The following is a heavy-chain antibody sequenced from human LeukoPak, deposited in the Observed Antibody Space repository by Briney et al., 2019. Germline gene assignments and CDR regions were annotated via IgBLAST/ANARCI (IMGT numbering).Heavy chain of an antibody. Sequence: SETLSLTCTVSGGSISSSSYYWGWIRQPPGKGLEWIGGIYYSGSTYYNPSLKSRVTISVDTSKNQFSLKLSSVPAADTAVYYCARHPRGYYDILTGYYSPYWFDPWGQGTLVTVSS. CDR1: GGSISSSSYY. D-gene: IGHD3-9*01. V-gene: IGHV4-39*01. CDR3: ARHPRGYYDILTGYYSPYWFDP. J-gene: IGHJ5*02. CDR2: IYYSGST.